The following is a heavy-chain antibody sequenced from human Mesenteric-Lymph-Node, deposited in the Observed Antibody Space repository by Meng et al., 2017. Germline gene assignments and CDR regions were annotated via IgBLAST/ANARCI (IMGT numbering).Heavy chain of an antibody. Sequence: QVQLQESGPGLVKPSQTLSLTCTVSGGSISRGGHSWSWIRQHPGKGLEWIAYIYYSGSTYYNPSLKSRVILSVDTSKNQFSLKLSSVTAADTAVYYCARVDSSGYFLDYWGRGTLVTVSS. V-gene: IGHV4-31*03. CDR1: GGSISRGGHS. CDR2: IYYSGST. CDR3: ARVDSSGYFLDY. J-gene: IGHJ4*01. D-gene: IGHD3-22*01.